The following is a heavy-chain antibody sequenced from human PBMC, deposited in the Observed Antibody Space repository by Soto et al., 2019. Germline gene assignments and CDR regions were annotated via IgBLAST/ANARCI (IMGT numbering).Heavy chain of an antibody. CDR3: ARDPVAVTGSFIDL. CDR1: GFNFGSYA. D-gene: IGHD6-19*01. CDR2: ISYHGRGI. Sequence: PGGALRLSGGVSGFNFGSYAFHWVRQAPGKGLEWLSVISYHGRGIYYADSVKGRFTISRDNFKNTVYLQMNSLRSDDTALYYCARDPVAVTGSFIDLWGQGTLVTAPQ. J-gene: IGHJ4*01. V-gene: IGHV3-30-3*01.